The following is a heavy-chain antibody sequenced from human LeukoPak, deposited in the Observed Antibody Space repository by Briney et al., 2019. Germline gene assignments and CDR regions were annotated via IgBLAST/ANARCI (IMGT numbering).Heavy chain of an antibody. J-gene: IGHJ4*02. Sequence: GASLRLSCAASGFTFSIYAMSWVRQAPGKGLEWVSVIYSGGSTYYADSVKGRFTISRDNSKNTLYLQMNSLRAEDTAVYYCARDRAGDYADYWGQGTLVTVSS. CDR3: ARDRAGDYADY. CDR2: IYSGGST. V-gene: IGHV3-66*02. CDR1: GFTFSIYA. D-gene: IGHD3-10*01.